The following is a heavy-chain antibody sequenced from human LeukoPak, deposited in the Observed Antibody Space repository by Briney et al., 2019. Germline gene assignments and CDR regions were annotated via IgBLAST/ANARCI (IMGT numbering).Heavy chain of an antibody. CDR2: IYHNGDT. CDR3: ASGGGYAQRFDY. D-gene: IGHD5-12*01. J-gene: IGHJ4*02. V-gene: IGHV4-59*01. Sequence: SETLSLTCTVSGGSLSTYYWSWIRQPPGKALEWIGYIYHNGDTKYNPSLKSRVTISVDSSKNQFSLRLSSVTAADTAVYYCASGGGYAQRFDYWGQGTLVTVSS. CDR1: GGSLSTYY.